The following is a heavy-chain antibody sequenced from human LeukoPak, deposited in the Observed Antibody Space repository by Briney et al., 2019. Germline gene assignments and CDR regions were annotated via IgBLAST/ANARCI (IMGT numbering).Heavy chain of an antibody. Sequence: SETLSLTCTVSGGSVSGGSYYWGWIRQPPGKGLEWIGYIYYSGSTNYNPSLKSRVTISVDTSKNQFSLKLSSVTAADTAVYYCARGVFMITFGGVIHWGQGTLVTVSS. CDR2: IYYSGST. J-gene: IGHJ4*02. D-gene: IGHD3-16*01. CDR1: GGSVSGGSYY. CDR3: ARGVFMITFGGVIH. V-gene: IGHV4-61*01.